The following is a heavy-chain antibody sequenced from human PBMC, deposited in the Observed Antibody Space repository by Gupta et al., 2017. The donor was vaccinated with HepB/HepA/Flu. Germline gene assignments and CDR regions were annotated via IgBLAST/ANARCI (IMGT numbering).Heavy chain of an antibody. Sequence: EVQLLESGGGLVQPGGSLRLSCAASGFTFSSYAMSWVRQAPRKGLEWVSTISGSGGSTYYADSVKGRFSISRDNSKNTLYLHMNSLRAEDTAVYYCAKDQADYSSSWFDYWGQGTLVTVSS. CDR1: GFTFSSYA. CDR2: ISGSGGST. D-gene: IGHD6-13*01. J-gene: IGHJ5*01. V-gene: IGHV3-23*01. CDR3: AKDQADYSSSWFDY.